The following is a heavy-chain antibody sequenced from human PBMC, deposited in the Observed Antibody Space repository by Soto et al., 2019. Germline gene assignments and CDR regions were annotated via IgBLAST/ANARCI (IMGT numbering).Heavy chain of an antibody. Sequence: GGSLRLSCAASGFTFSSYGMHWVRQAPGKGLEWVAVISYDGSNKYYADSVKGRFTISRDNSKNTLYLQMNSLRAEDTAVYYCAKGPLYYYDSSGYPGGGWFDPWGQGTLVTVPS. CDR2: ISYDGSNK. V-gene: IGHV3-30*18. J-gene: IGHJ5*02. D-gene: IGHD3-22*01. CDR3: AKGPLYYYDSSGYPGGGWFDP. CDR1: GFTFSSYG.